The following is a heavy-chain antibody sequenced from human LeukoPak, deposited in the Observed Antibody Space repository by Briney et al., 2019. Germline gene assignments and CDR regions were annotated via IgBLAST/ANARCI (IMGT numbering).Heavy chain of an antibody. V-gene: IGHV3-30*02. Sequence: GGSLRLSCAASGFTFDCCGMHWVRQAPGKGLEWVAFIRNVGNDKYHADSVKGRFLISRDNSKNTLYLQMNSLRAEDTAVYYCARDRGTAFDYWGQGTLVTVSS. CDR1: GFTFDCCG. CDR2: IRNVGNDK. J-gene: IGHJ4*02. CDR3: ARDRGTAFDY. D-gene: IGHD3-10*01.